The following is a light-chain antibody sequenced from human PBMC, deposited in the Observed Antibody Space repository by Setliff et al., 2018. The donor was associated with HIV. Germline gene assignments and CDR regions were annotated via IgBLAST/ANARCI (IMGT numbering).Light chain of an antibody. V-gene: IGLV2-14*03. J-gene: IGLJ1*01. CDR3: ASHRDTNTLEV. Sequence: SALTQPASVSGSPGQSITISCSGTNSDIGSHDYVSWYQQHPGKAPKLIIFSVTYRPSGVSDRFSGSKSGNTASLTIPGLQPEDEADYYCASHRDTNTLEVFGTGTKVTVL. CDR2: SVT. CDR1: NSDIGSHDY.